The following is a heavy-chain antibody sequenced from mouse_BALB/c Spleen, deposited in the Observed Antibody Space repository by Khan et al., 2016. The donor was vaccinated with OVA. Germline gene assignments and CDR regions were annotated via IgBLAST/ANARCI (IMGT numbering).Heavy chain of an antibody. D-gene: IGHD1-1*02. CDR2: IAPGNGSS. CDR3: ARAMGGKVPLDY. V-gene: IGHV1S41*01. Sequence: DLVKPGASVKLSCKASGYTFTSYWITWIKQRPGQGLEWIGSIAPGNGSSYYNEKFKGKATLTVDTSSNTAYIQLSSLSSEDSAVYFCARAMGGKVPLDYWGQGTTLTVSS. CDR1: GYTFTSYW. J-gene: IGHJ2*01.